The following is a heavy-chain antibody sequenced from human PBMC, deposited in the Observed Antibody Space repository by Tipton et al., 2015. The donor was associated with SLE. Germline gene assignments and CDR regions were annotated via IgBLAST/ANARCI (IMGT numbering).Heavy chain of an antibody. V-gene: IGHV3-33*06. CDR2: IRYDGSNK. Sequence: SLRLSCAASGFTFSSYGMHWVRQAPGKGLEWVAVIRYDGSNKYYADSVKGRFTISRDNSKNTLYLQMNSLRAEDTAVYYCAKDFRLNSSGYSSYYYYGMDVWGPGTSVTLSS. J-gene: IGHJ6*02. CDR3: AKDFRLNSSGYSSYYYYGMDV. CDR1: GFTFSSYG. D-gene: IGHD3-22*01.